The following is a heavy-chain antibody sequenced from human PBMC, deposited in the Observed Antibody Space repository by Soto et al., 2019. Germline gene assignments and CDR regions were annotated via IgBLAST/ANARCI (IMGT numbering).Heavy chain of an antibody. CDR1: GFTFSSYD. J-gene: IGHJ4*02. CDR2: IGTAGDT. CDR3: ARVRAAAGYFDY. D-gene: IGHD6-13*01. Sequence: PGGSLRLSCAASGFTFSSYDMHWVRQATGKGLEWVSAIGTAGDTYYPGSVKGRFTISRENAKNSLYLQMNSLRAEDTAVYYCARVRAAAGYFDYWGQGTLVTVSS. V-gene: IGHV3-13*01.